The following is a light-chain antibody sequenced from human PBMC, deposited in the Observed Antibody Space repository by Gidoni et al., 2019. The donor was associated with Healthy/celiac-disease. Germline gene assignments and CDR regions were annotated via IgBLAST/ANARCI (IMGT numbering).Light chain of an antibody. V-gene: IGKV3-15*01. CDR1: QSVNSN. CDR3: QQYNNWPPTWT. CDR2: GAS. J-gene: IGKJ1*01. Sequence: EIVMTQSPATLSVSPGERATLSCRASQSVNSNLAWYQQKPGQAPRLLIYGASTRATGIPARFSGSGSGTEFTLTISSLQSEDFAVDYCQQYNNWPPTWTFGQWTKVEIK.